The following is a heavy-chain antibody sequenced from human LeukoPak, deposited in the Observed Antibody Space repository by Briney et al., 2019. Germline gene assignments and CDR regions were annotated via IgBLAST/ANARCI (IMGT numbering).Heavy chain of an antibody. J-gene: IGHJ4*02. D-gene: IGHD3-10*01. V-gene: IGHV3-74*01. Sequence: PGGSLRLSCAASGFTFSSYWMHWVRQAPGKGLVWVSRINSDGSSTSYADSVKGRFTISRDNAKNTLYPQMNSLRAEDTAVYYCARDGAGYYGSGSYYRDEKFDYWGQGTLVTVSS. CDR2: INSDGSST. CDR1: GFTFSSYW. CDR3: ARDGAGYYGSGSYYRDEKFDY.